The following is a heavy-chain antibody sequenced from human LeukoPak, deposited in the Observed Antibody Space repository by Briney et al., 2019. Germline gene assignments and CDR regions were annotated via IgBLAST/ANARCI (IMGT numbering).Heavy chain of an antibody. Sequence: GGSLRLSCAASGFTFSSYGMHWVRQAPGKGLEWVAFIRYDGSNKYYADSVKGRFTISRDNSKNTLYLQMNSLRAEDTAVYYCAKDLTIFGVVIPKGAFDIWGQGTMVTVSS. J-gene: IGHJ3*02. V-gene: IGHV3-30*02. D-gene: IGHD3-3*01. CDR3: AKDLTIFGVVIPKGAFDI. CDR2: IRYDGSNK. CDR1: GFTFSSYG.